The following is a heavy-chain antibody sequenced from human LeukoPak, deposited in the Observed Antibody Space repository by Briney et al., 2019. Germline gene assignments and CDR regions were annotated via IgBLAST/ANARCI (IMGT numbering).Heavy chain of an antibody. CDR3: ARSRGLFSSWYADY. CDR1: GYTFTGYY. V-gene: IGHV1-2*02. Sequence: GASVKVSCKASGYTFTGYYMHWVRQAPGQGLEWMGWINPNSGGTNYAQKFQGRVTMTRDTSISTAYMSRLRSDDTAVYSCARSRGLFSSWYADYWGQGTLVTVSS. J-gene: IGHJ4*02. CDR2: INPNSGGT. D-gene: IGHD6-13*01.